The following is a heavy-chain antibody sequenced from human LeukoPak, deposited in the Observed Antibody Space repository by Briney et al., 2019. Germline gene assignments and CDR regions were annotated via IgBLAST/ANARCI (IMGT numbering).Heavy chain of an antibody. V-gene: IGHV3-23*01. J-gene: IGHJ5*02. CDR3: AKGSSLVPAASWFDP. CDR1: GFTFSSYA. Sequence: GGSLRLSCAASGFTFSSYAMSWVRQAPGKGLEWVSAISGSGGSTYYADSVKGRFTISRDNSKNTLYLQINSLRAEDTAVYYCAKGSSLVPAASWFDPWGQGTLVTVSS. CDR2: ISGSGGST. D-gene: IGHD2-2*01.